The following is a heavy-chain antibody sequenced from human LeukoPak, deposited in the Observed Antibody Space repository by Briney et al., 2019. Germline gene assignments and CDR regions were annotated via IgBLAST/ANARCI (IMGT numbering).Heavy chain of an antibody. Sequence: ASVKVSCKASGGTFSSYAISWVRQAPGQGLEWMGGIIPIFGTANYAQKFQGRVTITADESTSTAYMELSSLRSEDTAVYYCASNPPYGDHYYYYYGMDVWGKGTTVTVSS. V-gene: IGHV1-69*13. CDR3: ASNPPYGDHYYYYYGMDV. D-gene: IGHD4-17*01. CDR1: GGTFSSYA. J-gene: IGHJ6*04. CDR2: IIPIFGTA.